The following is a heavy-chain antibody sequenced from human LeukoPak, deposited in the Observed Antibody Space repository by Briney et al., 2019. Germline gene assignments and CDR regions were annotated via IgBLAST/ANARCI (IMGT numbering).Heavy chain of an antibody. CDR1: GFTLSSYG. V-gene: IGHV3-30*02. CDR2: IRYDGSNK. CDR3: AKVGMRGYSYGYYFDY. J-gene: IGHJ4*02. Sequence: GGSLRLSCAASGFTLSSYGMHWVRQAPGKGLEWVAFIRYDGSNKYYADSVKGRLTISRDNSKNTLYLQMNSLRAEDTAVYYCAKVGMRGYSYGYYFDYWGQGTLVTVSS. D-gene: IGHD5-18*01.